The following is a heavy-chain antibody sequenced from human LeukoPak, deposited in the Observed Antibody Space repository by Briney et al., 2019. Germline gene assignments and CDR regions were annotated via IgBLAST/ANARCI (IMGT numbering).Heavy chain of an antibody. CDR2: INPDGSGK. D-gene: IGHD3-16*01. CDR3: ASWGAGGNS. CDR1: GFTLSTYW. J-gene: IGHJ4*02. V-gene: IGHV3-7*01. Sequence: GSLRLSCEASGFTLSTYWMNWVRQVPGKGLDWVANINPDGSGKRYVDSVKGRFTITRDNADNSLSLQMNSLRAEDTAVYYCASWGAGGNSWGQGTLVTVSS.